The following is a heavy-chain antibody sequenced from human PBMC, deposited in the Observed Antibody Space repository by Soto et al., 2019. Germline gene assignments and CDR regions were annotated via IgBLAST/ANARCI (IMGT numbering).Heavy chain of an antibody. CDR3: AKCLFGYSGSSGWCNWLDP. Sequence: GGSLRLSCAASGFTFSTYAMSWVRLAPGKGLEWVSAISGSGGSTHYAGSVKGRFTISRDNSKNTLYLQMNSLRAEDTAIYYCAKCLFGYSGSSGWCNWLDPWGQGTLVTVSS. D-gene: IGHD5-12*01. CDR1: GFTFSTYA. V-gene: IGHV3-23*01. J-gene: IGHJ5*02. CDR2: ISGSGGST.